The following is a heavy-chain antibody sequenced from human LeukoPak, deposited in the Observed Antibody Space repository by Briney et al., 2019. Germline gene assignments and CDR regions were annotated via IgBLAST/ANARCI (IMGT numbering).Heavy chain of an antibody. Sequence: SETLSLTCTVSGGSISSSGYYWSWIRQHPGKGLEWIEYIFYSGRTHYNPSLKSRVTISVYPSKNQFSLKLSSVTAADTAVYYCARALYYSSGYFFFDYWGQGILVTVSS. J-gene: IGHJ4*02. CDR2: IFYSGRT. V-gene: IGHV4-31*03. D-gene: IGHD3-22*01. CDR3: ARALYYSSGYFFFDY. CDR1: GGSISSSGYY.